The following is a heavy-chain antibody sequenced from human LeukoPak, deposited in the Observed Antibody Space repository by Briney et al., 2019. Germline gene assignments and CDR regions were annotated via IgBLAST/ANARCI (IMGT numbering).Heavy chain of an antibody. CDR2: ISTSGSTI. D-gene: IGHD2-8*01. J-gene: IGHJ1*01. CDR1: ASTFSNYA. V-gene: IGHV3-48*03. CDR3: ARDTPGIDCTNGLCHGDSIHH. Sequence: GGSLRLSCAASASTFSNYAMNWVRQAHGKGLEWVSYISTSGSTIYYVDSVKGRFTITRDNAKNSLYLQMNCLRAEDTAVYYCARDTPGIDCTNGLCHGDSIHHWGQGTLVT.